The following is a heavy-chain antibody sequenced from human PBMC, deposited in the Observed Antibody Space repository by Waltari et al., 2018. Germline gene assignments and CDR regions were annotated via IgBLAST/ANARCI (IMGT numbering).Heavy chain of an antibody. CDR2: IYWNDDK. V-gene: IGHV2-5*01. CDR3: AHRSNHDAFDI. J-gene: IGHJ3*02. CDR1: GFSLSTSGVG. Sequence: QITLKESGPTLVKPTQTLTLTCTFSGFSLSTSGVGVGWIRQPPGKALEWLALIYWNDDKRYSPTLKSRLTITKDTSKNQVVLTMTNMDPVDTATYYCAHRSNHDAFDIWGQGTMVTVSS.